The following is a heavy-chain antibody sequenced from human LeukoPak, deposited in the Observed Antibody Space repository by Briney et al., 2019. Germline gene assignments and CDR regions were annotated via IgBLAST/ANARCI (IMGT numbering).Heavy chain of an antibody. J-gene: IGHJ5*02. D-gene: IGHD2-21*02. CDR1: DYSISSGYY. CDR3: ARGGGDGWGYNWFDP. V-gene: IGHV4-38-2*02. CDR2: IYHRGGT. Sequence: SETLSLTCTVSDYSISSGYYWGWIRQPPGKGLEWIGNIYHRGGTNYNPSLESRVTISVDTSKNHFSLKLSSVTAADTAVYYCARGGGDGWGYNWFDPWGQGTLVTVSS.